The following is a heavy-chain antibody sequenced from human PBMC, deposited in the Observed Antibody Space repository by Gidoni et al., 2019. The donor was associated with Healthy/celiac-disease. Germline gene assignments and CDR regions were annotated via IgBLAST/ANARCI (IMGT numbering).Heavy chain of an antibody. V-gene: IGHV4-30-2*01. J-gene: IGHJ3*02. CDR3: ARWPYYDSSGNDAFDI. Sequence: QLQLQESGSGLVKPSQTLSLTCAVSGGSISSGGYSWSWIRQPPGKGLEWIGYIYHSGSTYYNPSLKSRVTISVDRSKNQFSLKLSSVTAADTAVYYCARWPYYDSSGNDAFDIWGQGTMVTVSS. D-gene: IGHD3-22*01. CDR1: GGSISSGGYS. CDR2: IYHSGST.